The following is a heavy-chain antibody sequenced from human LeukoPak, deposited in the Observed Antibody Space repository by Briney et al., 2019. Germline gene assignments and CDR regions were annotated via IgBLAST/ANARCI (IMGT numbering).Heavy chain of an antibody. CDR3: ARDQIYYYDRSLT. J-gene: IGHJ4*02. Sequence: SETLSLTCTVSGGSISSGGYYWSWIRQHPGKGLEWIGYIYYSGSTYYNPSLKSRVTISVDTSKNQFSLKLSSVTAADTAVYFCARDQIYYYDRSLTWGQGTLSPSPQ. CDR1: GGSISSGGYY. V-gene: IGHV4-30-4*08. CDR2: IYYSGST. D-gene: IGHD3-22*01.